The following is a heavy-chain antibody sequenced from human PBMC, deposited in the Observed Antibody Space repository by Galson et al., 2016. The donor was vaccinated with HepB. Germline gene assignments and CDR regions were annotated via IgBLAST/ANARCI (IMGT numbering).Heavy chain of an antibody. CDR3: ARDSDYGDYCFEH. V-gene: IGHV4-4*01. Sequence: ETLSLTCAVSGGSISSSNWWSWVRQPPGKGLEWIGEIHHSGSTSYNPSLRSRVTISVDKPKNQFSLKLSSVTAADTAVYFCARDSDYGDYCFEHWGQGTLVTVSS. CDR2: IHHSGST. J-gene: IGHJ4*02. CDR1: GGSISSSNW. D-gene: IGHD4-17*01.